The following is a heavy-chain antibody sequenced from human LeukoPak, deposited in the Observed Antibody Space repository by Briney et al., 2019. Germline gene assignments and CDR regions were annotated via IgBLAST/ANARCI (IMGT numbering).Heavy chain of an antibody. V-gene: IGHV4-34*01. J-gene: IGHJ3*02. CDR1: GGSFSGYY. Sequence: PSETLSLTRAVYGGSFSGYYWSWIRQPPGKGLEWIGEINPRGRTNYNPSLKSRVTISVDTSKKQLSLKLNSVTAADTAVYYCARIKEDTAAFDIWGQGTMVTVSS. D-gene: IGHD5-18*01. CDR3: ARIKEDTAAFDI. CDR2: INPRGRT.